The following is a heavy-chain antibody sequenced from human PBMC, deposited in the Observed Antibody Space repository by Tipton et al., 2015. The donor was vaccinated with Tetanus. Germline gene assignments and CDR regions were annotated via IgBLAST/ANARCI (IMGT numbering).Heavy chain of an antibody. J-gene: IGHJ4*02. V-gene: IGHV4-31*11. CDR3: ARSNFAYSKKGAFDY. Sequence: TLSLTCAVSGGSITSDNHYWSWIRQPPGKDLEWIGYIYHSGSTYYNASLKSRLDISLDTSKNQFSLRLTSVTVADTAVYYCARSNFAYSKKGAFDYWGQGTLVTVSS. CDR1: GGSITSDNHY. D-gene: IGHD2-21*01. CDR2: IYHSGST.